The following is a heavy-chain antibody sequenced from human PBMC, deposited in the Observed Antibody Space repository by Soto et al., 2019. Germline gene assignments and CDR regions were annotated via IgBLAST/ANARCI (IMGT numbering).Heavy chain of an antibody. CDR2: IIPIFGTA. CDR3: ARARIAAAGGYYYGMDV. V-gene: IGHV1-69*01. Sequence: QVQLVQSGAEVKKPGSSVNVSCKASGGTFSSYAISWVRQAPGQGLEWMGGIIPIFGTANYAQKFQGRVTITADESTSTAYMELSSLRSEDTAVYYCARARIAAAGGYYYGMDVWGQGTTVTVSS. D-gene: IGHD6-13*01. CDR1: GGTFSSYA. J-gene: IGHJ6*02.